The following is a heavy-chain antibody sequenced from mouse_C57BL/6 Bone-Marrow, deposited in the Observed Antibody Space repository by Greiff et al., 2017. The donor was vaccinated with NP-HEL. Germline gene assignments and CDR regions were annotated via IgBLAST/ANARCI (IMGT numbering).Heavy chain of an antibody. CDR1: GFTFSSYA. V-gene: IGHV5-4*03. Sequence: EVKLMESGGGLVKPGGSLKLSCAASGFTFSSYAMSWVRQTPEKRLEWVATISDGGSYTYYPANVKGRFTISIDNAKNNRYLQMLHLKSKATAMYYCAITYYYGMRAMDYWGQGTSVTVSS. J-gene: IGHJ4*01. D-gene: IGHD1-1*01. CDR2: ISDGGSYT. CDR3: AITYYYGMRAMDY.